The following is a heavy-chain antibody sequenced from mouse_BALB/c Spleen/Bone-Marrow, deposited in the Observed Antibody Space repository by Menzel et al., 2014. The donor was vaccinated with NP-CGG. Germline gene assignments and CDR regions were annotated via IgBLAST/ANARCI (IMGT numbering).Heavy chain of an antibody. J-gene: IGHJ4*01. Sequence: VKLVESGPGLVAPSQSLSITCNVSGFSLTNYGVHWVRPPPGKGLEWLGVIWAGGRTNYNSALMSRLSVSKDNSKSQVFLKMNSLQTDDTAMYYCARGKDYYGSSDAMDYWGQGTSVTVSS. CDR2: IWAGGRT. CDR3: ARGKDYYGSSDAMDY. V-gene: IGHV2-9*02. D-gene: IGHD1-1*01. CDR1: GFSLTNYG.